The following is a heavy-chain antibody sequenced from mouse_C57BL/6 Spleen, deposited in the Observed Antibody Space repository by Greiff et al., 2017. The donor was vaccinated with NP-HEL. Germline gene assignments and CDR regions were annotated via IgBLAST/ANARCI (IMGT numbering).Heavy chain of an antibody. CDR2: ISNGGGST. J-gene: IGHJ3*01. Sequence: EVMLVESGGGLVQPGGSLKLSCAASGFTFSDYYMYWVRQTPEKRLEWVAYISNGGGSTYYPDTVKGRFTISRDNAKNTLYLQMSRLKSEDTAMYYCARHNYGRGFAYWGQGTLVTVSA. CDR1: GFTFSDYY. D-gene: IGHD1-1*01. CDR3: ARHNYGRGFAY. V-gene: IGHV5-12*01.